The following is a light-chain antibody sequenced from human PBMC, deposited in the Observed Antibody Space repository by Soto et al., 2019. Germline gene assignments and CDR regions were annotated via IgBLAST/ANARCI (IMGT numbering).Light chain of an antibody. V-gene: IGKV3-20*01. CDR1: QSVNNNY. J-gene: IGKJ2*01. Sequence: VLTQSPGSLSLSPGERATLSCRADQSVNNNYLAWYRQQPGQAPRLLIYGATNRATGIPDRFSGSGSGTEFTLTISRLEPEDFAVYYCQQFVISPNTFGPGTKLEIK. CDR2: GAT. CDR3: QQFVISPNT.